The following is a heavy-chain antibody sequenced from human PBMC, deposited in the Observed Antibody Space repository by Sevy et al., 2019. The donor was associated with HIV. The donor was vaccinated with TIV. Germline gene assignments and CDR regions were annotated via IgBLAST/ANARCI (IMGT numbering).Heavy chain of an antibody. CDR1: GYTFTSYG. V-gene: IGHV1-18*01. CDR3: ARDRSYYGSGSYDYYYYYGMDV. J-gene: IGHJ6*02. Sequence: ASVKVSCKASGYTFTSYGISWVRQAPGQGLEWMGWISAYNGNTNYAQKLQGRVTMTTDTSTSTAYVELRSLRSDDTAVYYCARDRSYYGSGSYDYYYYYGMDVWGQGTTVTVSS. D-gene: IGHD3-10*01. CDR2: ISAYNGNT.